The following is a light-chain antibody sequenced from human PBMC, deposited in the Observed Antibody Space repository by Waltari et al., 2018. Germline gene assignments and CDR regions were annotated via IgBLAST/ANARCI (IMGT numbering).Light chain of an antibody. CDR2: PSS. CDR1: SSNIWAGYV. Sequence: SVLTQPPSVSEAPGQRVTISCTGSSSNIWAGYVVHWYQQLPEAAPKLLTYPSSNRPSGVPDRFYGSKSGTSASLAITGLQAEDEADYYCQSYDSSLSAVFGGGTKLTVL. V-gene: IGLV1-40*01. CDR3: QSYDSSLSAV. J-gene: IGLJ3*02.